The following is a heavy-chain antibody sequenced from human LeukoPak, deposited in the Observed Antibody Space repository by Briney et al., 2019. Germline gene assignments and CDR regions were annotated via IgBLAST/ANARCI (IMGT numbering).Heavy chain of an antibody. D-gene: IGHD5-24*01. CDR2: INPADSDT. CDR1: GYNFTSYW. Sequence: GESLKISCKGSGYNFTSYWIAWVRQIPGKGLEWMGIINPADSDTRYSLSIQGQVTISADRSISTAYLQWSSLKASDTAIYYCARGEGGYNYAFWGQGTLVSVSS. CDR3: ARGEGGYNYAF. J-gene: IGHJ4*02. V-gene: IGHV5-51*01.